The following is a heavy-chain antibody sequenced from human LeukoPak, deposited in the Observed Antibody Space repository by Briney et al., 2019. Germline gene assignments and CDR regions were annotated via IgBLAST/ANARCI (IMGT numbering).Heavy chain of an antibody. Sequence: GASVKVSCKASGYTFTGYYMHWVGQAPGQGLEWMGWINPNSGGTNYAQKFQGRVIMTRDTSISTAYVELSRLRSDDTAVYYCARPWSYFSDDAFDIWGQGTMVTVSS. CDR2: INPNSGGT. V-gene: IGHV1-2*02. CDR1: GYTFTGYY. CDR3: ARPWSYFSDDAFDI. J-gene: IGHJ3*02. D-gene: IGHD1-26*01.